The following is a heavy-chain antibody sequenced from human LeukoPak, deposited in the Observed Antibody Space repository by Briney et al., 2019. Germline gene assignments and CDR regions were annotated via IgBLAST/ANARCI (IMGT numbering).Heavy chain of an antibody. Sequence: RPSETLSLTCTVSGGSISSSSYYWGWIRQPPGKGLEWIGSIYYSGSTYYNPSLKSRVTISVDTSKNQFSLKLSSVTAADTAVYYCARITAGDRIIDYWGQGTLVTVSS. CDR3: ARITAGDRIIDY. D-gene: IGHD5-18*01. J-gene: IGHJ4*02. V-gene: IGHV4-39*07. CDR1: GGSISSSSYY. CDR2: IYYSGST.